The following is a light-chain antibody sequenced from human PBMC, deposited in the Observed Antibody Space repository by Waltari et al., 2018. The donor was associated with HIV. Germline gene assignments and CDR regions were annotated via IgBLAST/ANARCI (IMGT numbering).Light chain of an antibody. CDR2: GAS. J-gene: IGKJ3*01. Sequence: DIQMTQSPSSLSASVGDRVTITCRASQGFGHYLAWYQQRPGKVPKLLIYGASTLQSGVPSRVSGSASVTDFTLTISNLQPEYVATYYCQKYNRAPPSFGPGTKVDI. CDR3: QKYNRAPPS. CDR1: QGFGHY. V-gene: IGKV1-27*01.